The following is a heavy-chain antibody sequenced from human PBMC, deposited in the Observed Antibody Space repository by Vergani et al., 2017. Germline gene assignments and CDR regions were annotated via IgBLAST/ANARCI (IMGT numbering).Heavy chain of an antibody. J-gene: IGHJ3*01. D-gene: IGHD2-2*01. V-gene: IGHV3-23*01. Sequence: QLLESGGGLIQPGGSLRLSCAASGFTFNSYAMTWVRQAPGKGLVWVAGINNNGGGQYYADSVKGRFTIARDNSKNTLYLKMTDLRAKDTATYYCAKVGGSTSCPYGGGAFDVWGHGTMVTVSS. CDR1: GFTFNSYA. CDR3: AKVGGSTSCPYGGGAFDV. CDR2: INNNGGGQ.